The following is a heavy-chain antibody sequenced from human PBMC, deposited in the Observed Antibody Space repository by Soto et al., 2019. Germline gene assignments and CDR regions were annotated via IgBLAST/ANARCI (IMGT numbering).Heavy chain of an antibody. Sequence: QVQLQQWGAGLLKPSETLSLTCAVYGGSFSDYYWSWIRQPPGKGLQLIGEINHSGSTNYNPSLTSRVTRSVDPAKNQFSLKLSSVTSADTAVYYCASLDSSGWYLDSWGQGTLVTVSS. V-gene: IGHV4-34*01. CDR1: GGSFSDYY. CDR3: ASLDSSGWYLDS. CDR2: INHSGST. D-gene: IGHD6-19*01. J-gene: IGHJ4*02.